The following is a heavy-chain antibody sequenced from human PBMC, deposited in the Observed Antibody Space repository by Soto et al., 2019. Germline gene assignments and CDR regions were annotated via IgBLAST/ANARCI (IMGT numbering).Heavy chain of an antibody. J-gene: IGHJ4*02. D-gene: IGHD3-10*01. CDR1: GFTFSSYA. CDR3: AKDLDYYGSGSRFDY. CDR2: ISGSGGST. V-gene: IGHV3-23*01. Sequence: EVQLLESGGGLVQPGGSLRLSCAASGFTFSSYAMSWVRQAPGKGLEWVSAISGSGGSTYYADSVKCRFTISRDNSKNTLYLQMNSLRAEDTAVYYCAKDLDYYGSGSRFDYWGQGTLVTVSS.